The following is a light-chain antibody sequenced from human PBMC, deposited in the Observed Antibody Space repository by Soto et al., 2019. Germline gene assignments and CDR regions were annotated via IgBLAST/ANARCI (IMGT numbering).Light chain of an antibody. J-gene: IGKJ2*01. CDR2: GAS. Sequence: EIVMTQSPATLSVSPGERATLSCRASQSVSTNLAWYQQKPGQAPRLLIYGASTKATGIPARFSGSGSGTEFTLTISSLQSEDFAVYYGQQYTNWPPYTFGQGTKLEIK. CDR3: QQYTNWPPYT. CDR1: QSVSTN. V-gene: IGKV3-15*01.